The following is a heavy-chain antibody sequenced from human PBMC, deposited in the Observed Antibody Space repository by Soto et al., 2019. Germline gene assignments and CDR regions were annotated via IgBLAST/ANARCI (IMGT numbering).Heavy chain of an antibody. CDR2: IDPTDSYT. CDR3: ARHLLPYYNSESYYYPYFEL. Sequence: PGESLKISCQASGYSFTTYWISWVRQMPGKGLECMGRIDPTDSYTDYGPSFEGHVTMSVDRSINTAYLEWSSLKASDSAMYYCARHLLPYYNSESYYYPYFELWGQGTPVTVSS. D-gene: IGHD3-10*01. J-gene: IGHJ4*02. V-gene: IGHV5-10-1*01. CDR1: GYSFTTYW.